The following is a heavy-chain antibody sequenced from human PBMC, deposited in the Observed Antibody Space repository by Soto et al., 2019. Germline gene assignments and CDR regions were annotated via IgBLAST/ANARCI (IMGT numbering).Heavy chain of an antibody. CDR3: LKAASADAFDV. CDR2: IKQDGSEK. D-gene: IGHD2-15*01. J-gene: IGHJ3*01. CDR1: GFTFSRYW. V-gene: IGHV3-7*01. Sequence: EVRLVESGGGLVQPGGSLRLSCAASGFTFSRYWMNWVRQAPGKGLEWVANIKQDGSEKYYADSVKGRFTIYRDNAKNALYLQMNSLRAEDTALYYCLKAASADAFDVWGQGTVVTVSS.